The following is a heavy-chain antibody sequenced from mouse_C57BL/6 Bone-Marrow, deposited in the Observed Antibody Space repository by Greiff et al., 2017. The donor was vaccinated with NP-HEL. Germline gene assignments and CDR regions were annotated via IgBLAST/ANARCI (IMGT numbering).Heavy chain of an antibody. V-gene: IGHV1-81*01. CDR1: GYTFTSYG. CDR2: IYPRSGNT. D-gene: IGHD2-2*01. J-gene: IGHJ4*01. CDR3: AREELWFYYYAMDY. Sequence: VHLVESGAELARPGASVKLSCKASGYTFTSYGLSWVKQRTGPGLEWIGEIYPRSGNTYYNEKFKGKATLTADKSSSTAYMELRSLTSEDSAVYFCAREELWFYYYAMDYWGQGTSVTVSS.